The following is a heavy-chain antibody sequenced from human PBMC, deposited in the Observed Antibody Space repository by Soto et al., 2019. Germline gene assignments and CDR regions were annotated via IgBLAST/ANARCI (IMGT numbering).Heavy chain of an antibody. D-gene: IGHD2-2*01. J-gene: IGHJ4*02. CDR3: ARGIGVAPGAGYFDY. CDR1: GFTFSSNW. CDR2: IRQDGSEK. Sequence: GGSLRLSCVGSGFTFSSNWMTWVRQAPGKGLEWVGNIRQDGSEKNYVDSVKGRFTISRDNAKNSLYLQMNSLRAEDTAVYYCARGIGVAPGAGYFDYWGQGTLVTVSS. V-gene: IGHV3-7*04.